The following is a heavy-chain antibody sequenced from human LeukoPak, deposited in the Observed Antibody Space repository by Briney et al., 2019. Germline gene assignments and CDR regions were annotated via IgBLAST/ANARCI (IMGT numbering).Heavy chain of an antibody. D-gene: IGHD3-22*01. J-gene: IGHJ3*02. V-gene: IGHV3-30*04. Sequence: GALRLSCAASGFTFSSYAMHWVRQAPGKGLEWVAAISYDGPNKYYADSVKGRFTISRDNSKNTLYLQMNSLRAEDTAVYYCATSIVVVITTHDAFDIWGQGTMVTVSS. CDR2: ISYDGPNK. CDR3: ATSIVVVITTHDAFDI. CDR1: GFTFSSYA.